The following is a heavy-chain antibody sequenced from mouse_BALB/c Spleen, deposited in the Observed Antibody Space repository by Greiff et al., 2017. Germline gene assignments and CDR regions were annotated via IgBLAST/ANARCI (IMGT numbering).Heavy chain of an antibody. CDR1: GFTFSSFG. V-gene: IGHV5-17*02. J-gene: IGHJ4*01. CDR3: ARYDYYGSSYAMDY. D-gene: IGHD1-1*01. CDR2: ISSGSSTI. Sequence: EVQGVESGGGLVQPGGSRKLSCAASGFTFSSFGMHWVRQAPEKGLEWVAYISSGSSTIYYADTVKGRFTISRDNPKNTLFLQMTSLRSEDTAMYYCARYDYYGSSYAMDYWGQGTSVTVSS.